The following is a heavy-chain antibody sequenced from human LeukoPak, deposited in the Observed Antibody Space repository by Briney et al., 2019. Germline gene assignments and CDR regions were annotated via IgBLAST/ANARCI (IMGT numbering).Heavy chain of an antibody. V-gene: IGHV4-59*01. D-gene: IGHD2-15*01. CDR1: GGSISSYY. J-gene: IGHJ2*01. CDR2: IYYSGST. Sequence: PSETLSLTCTVSGGSISSYYWSWIRQPPGKGLEWIGYIYYSGSTNYNPSLKSRVTISVDTSKNQFSLKLSSVTAADTAVYYCARVRALYCSGGSCYSNWYFDLWGRGTLVTVSS. CDR3: ARVRALYCSGGSCYSNWYFDL.